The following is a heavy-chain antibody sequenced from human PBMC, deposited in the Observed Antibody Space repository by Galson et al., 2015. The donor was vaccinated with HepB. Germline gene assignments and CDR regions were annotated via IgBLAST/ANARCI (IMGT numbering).Heavy chain of an antibody. CDR2: IWYDGSQI. V-gene: IGHV3-33*01. D-gene: IGHD3-10*01. J-gene: IGHJ2*01. CDR3: ARARGRPTFHPGWYVDL. Sequence: SLRLSCAASGFTFTSYAMHWVRQAPGKGLEWVAIIWYDGSQIYYVDSVKGRFTISRDDSKSTVYLQMNSLRADDTAVYYCARARGRPTFHPGWYVDLWGRGTLVSVSS. CDR1: GFTFTSYA.